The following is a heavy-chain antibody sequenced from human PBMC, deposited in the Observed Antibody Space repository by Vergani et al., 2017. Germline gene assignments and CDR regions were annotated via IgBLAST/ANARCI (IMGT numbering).Heavy chain of an antibody. Sequence: VQLVESGGGLVQPGGSLRLSCAASGFTFSDHYMDWVRQAPGKGLEWVSYISSSSSTIYYADSVKGRFTISRDNAKNSLYLQMNSLRAEDTAVYYCAREHPNWGHEGHYYYYMDVWGKGTTVTVSS. J-gene: IGHJ6*03. CDR3: AREHPNWGHEGHYYYYMDV. CDR2: ISSSSSTI. D-gene: IGHD7-27*01. V-gene: IGHV3-11*04. CDR1: GFTFSDHY.